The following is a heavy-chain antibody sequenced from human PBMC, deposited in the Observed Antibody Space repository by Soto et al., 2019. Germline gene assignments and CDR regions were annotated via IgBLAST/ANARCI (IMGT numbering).Heavy chain of an antibody. CDR3: ATRSGYNAEYFQH. J-gene: IGHJ1*01. D-gene: IGHD3-22*01. V-gene: IGHV3-48*02. CDR1: GCTFSSYA. CDR2: ISSSSTI. Sequence: GGSLRLSCAASGCTFSSYAMSWVRQAPGKGLEWVSYISSSSTIYYADSVKGRFTISRDNAKNSLYLQMNSLRDEDTAVYYCATRSGYNAEYFQHWGQGTLVTVSS.